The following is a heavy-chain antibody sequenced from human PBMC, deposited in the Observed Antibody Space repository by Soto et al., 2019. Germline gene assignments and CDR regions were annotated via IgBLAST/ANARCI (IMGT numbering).Heavy chain of an antibody. V-gene: IGHV1-18*01. Sequence: QVQLVQSGAEVKKPGASVKVSCKTSGYTFTTYGISWVRQAPGQGLEWMGWISRYNGNTKYAQKLQGRVTMTADTSTSTAYMDLRSLTSADTAVYYCTSGWFGEFVYYFDYWGQGTLVTVSS. CDR1: GYTFTTYG. CDR2: ISRYNGNT. CDR3: TSGWFGEFVYYFDY. D-gene: IGHD3-10*01. J-gene: IGHJ4*02.